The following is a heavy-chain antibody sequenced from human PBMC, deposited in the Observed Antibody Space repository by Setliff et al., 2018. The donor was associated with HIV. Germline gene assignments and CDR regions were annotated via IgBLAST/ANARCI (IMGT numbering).Heavy chain of an antibody. J-gene: IGHJ6*02. V-gene: IGHV3-53*01. Sequence: PGGSLRLSCAASGLTDTYNYMSWVRQAPGKGLEWVSVIYAGGSTYYADSVKGRFTISRDNSKNMLYLQMDSLRAEDTAVYYCARDYLYYNMYNGSPVYGMDVWGQGTTVTVSS. CDR1: GLTDTYNY. CDR3: ARDYLYYNMYNGSPVYGMDV. CDR2: IYAGGST. D-gene: IGHD3-10*01.